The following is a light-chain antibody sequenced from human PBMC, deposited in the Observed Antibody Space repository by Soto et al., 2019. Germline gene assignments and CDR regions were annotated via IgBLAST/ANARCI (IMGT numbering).Light chain of an antibody. J-gene: IGLJ2*01. CDR2: EVS. V-gene: IGLV2-23*02. CDR3: CSYAGSATYVL. CDR1: SSDVGGYNL. Sequence: QAVVTQPASVSGSPGQSITISCAGTSSDVGGYNLVSWYQQYPGKAPKLIIFEVSQRPSGVSNRFSGSKSGNTASLAISGLQAEDEADYYCCSYAGSATYVLFGGGTQLTVL.